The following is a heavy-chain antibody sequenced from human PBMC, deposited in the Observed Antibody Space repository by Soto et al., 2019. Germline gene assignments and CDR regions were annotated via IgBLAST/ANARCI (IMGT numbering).Heavy chain of an antibody. CDR3: ARGSSSWYWFDP. J-gene: IGHJ5*02. CDR2: IYYSGST. CDR1: GGSISSSSYY. D-gene: IGHD6-13*01. Sequence: SETLSLTCTVSGGSISSSSYYWGWIRQPPGKGLEWIGSIYYSGSTYYNPSLRSRVTISVDTSKNQFSLKLSSVTAADTAVYYCARGSSSWYWFDPWGQGTLVTVSS. V-gene: IGHV4-39*01.